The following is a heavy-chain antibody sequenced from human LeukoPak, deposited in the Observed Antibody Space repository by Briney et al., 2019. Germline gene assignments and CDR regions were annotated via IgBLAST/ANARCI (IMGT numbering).Heavy chain of an antibody. CDR3: AKDPDTRDGYNLGFDY. V-gene: IGHV3-23*01. CDR1: AFIFSRYA. Sequence: GGSLRLSCAASAFIFSRYAVSWVRQAPGKGLEWVSGFSDSGGSTTYYADSVKGRFTISRDNSKNTVYLQMNSLRAEDTAVYYCAKDPDTRDGYNLGFDYWGQGTLVTVSS. CDR2: FSDSGGSTT. D-gene: IGHD5-24*01. J-gene: IGHJ4*02.